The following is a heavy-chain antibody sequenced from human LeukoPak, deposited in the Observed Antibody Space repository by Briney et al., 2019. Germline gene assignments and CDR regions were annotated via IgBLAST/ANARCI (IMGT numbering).Heavy chain of an antibody. CDR2: ISASGST. Sequence: SETLSHTCTVSGGSISVHYWSWIRQPAGKGLEWIGHISASGSTNYNPSLKSRVTMSVDTSKNQFSVRLNSVTAADTAVYYCARFGYYGSGRFMDVWGKGTTVIVSS. V-gene: IGHV4-4*07. CDR3: ARFGYYGSGRFMDV. J-gene: IGHJ6*04. CDR1: GGSISVHY. D-gene: IGHD3-10*01.